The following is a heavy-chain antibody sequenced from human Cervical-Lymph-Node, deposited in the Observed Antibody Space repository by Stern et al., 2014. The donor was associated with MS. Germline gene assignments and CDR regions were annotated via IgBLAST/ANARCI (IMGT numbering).Heavy chain of an antibody. CDR3: AKDISSGRWEAQYYYGMDV. Sequence: EVQLVESGGGLVQPGRSLRLSCAGSRFNFDDYAMHWVRQAPGRGLEWVSGISWNSRSMEYADSWKGRFTISRDSAKNSLYLQMDSLRVEDTAIYYCAKDISSGRWEAQYYYGMDVWGQGTTVTVSS. J-gene: IGHJ6*02. CDR2: ISWNSRSM. D-gene: IGHD6-19*01. CDR1: RFNFDDYA. V-gene: IGHV3-9*01.